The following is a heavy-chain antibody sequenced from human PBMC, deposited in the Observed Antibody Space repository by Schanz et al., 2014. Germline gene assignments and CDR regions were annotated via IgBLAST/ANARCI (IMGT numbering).Heavy chain of an antibody. V-gene: IGHV3-48*01. CDR1: GFAFSSYS. D-gene: IGHD4-17*01. J-gene: IGHJ3*01. Sequence: EVQLVESGGGLVQPGGSLRLSCGGSGFAFSSYSMNWVRQAPGKGLEWVSYISSSGTTIYYADSVKGRFTISRDRFQNTLYLRMSSLRAEDTAVYYCARPRFDYGEVDYWGQGTLVTISS. CDR3: ARPRFDYGEVDY. CDR2: ISSSGTTI.